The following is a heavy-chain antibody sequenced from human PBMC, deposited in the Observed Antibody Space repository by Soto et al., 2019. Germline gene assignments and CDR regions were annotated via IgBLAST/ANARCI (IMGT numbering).Heavy chain of an antibody. Sequence: GASVKVSCKVSGSTLTELSMHWVRQAPGKGLEWMGGFDPEDGETIYAQKFQGRVTMTEDTSTDTAYMELSSLRSEDTAVYYCATGYSYGYGYFDYWGQGTLVTVSS. D-gene: IGHD5-18*01. J-gene: IGHJ4*02. CDR1: GSTLTELS. V-gene: IGHV1-24*01. CDR2: FDPEDGET. CDR3: ATGYSYGYGYFDY.